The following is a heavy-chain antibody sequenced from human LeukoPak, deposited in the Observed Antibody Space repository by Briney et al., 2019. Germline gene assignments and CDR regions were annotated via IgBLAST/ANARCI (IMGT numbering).Heavy chain of an antibody. V-gene: IGHV1-18*01. Sequence: GASVKVSCKASGDTFTSYGTNWVRQAPGQGGEWRGWISAYNGNTNYAQKLQDRVTMTTDTSTSTAYMELRSLRSDDPAIYYCARMMSIPVAGHRPLFDYWGQGTLVTVSS. CDR3: ARMMSIPVAGHRPLFDY. CDR2: ISAYNGNT. J-gene: IGHJ4*02. CDR1: GDTFTSYG. D-gene: IGHD6-19*01.